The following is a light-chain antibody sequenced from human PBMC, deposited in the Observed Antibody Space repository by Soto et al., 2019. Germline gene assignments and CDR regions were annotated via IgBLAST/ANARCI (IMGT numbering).Light chain of an antibody. V-gene: IGKV3-11*01. CDR1: HNVYIY. CDR3: QQRHDWPPLT. CDR2: EAS. Sequence: EIVLTQSPATLSLAPGERATLSCRASHNVYIYLAWYQQKPGQAPRLLIYEASNRATGIPDRFSGSGSGTDFTLTISSLEPEDSGVYYCQQRHDWPPLTFGGGTKVEI. J-gene: IGKJ4*01.